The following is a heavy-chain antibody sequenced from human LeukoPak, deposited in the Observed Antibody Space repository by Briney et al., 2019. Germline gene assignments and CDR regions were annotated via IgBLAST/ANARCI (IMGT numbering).Heavy chain of an antibody. CDR3: VGSRIESTLSLDLP. CDR1: EFTFSYYW. CDR2: IDSGGTDT. Sequence: GGSLRLSCVASEFTFSYYWMHWVRQAPGKGLVWVSRIDSGGTDTAYADSVKGRFTISRDNAKNTLFLQRNSLRDEDSAVYYCVGSRIESTLSLDLPWGRGTRVTVSS. J-gene: IGHJ4*02. V-gene: IGHV3-74*01. D-gene: IGHD2/OR15-2a*01.